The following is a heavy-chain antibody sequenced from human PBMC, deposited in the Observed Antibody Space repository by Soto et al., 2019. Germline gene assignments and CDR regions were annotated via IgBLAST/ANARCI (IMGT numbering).Heavy chain of an antibody. D-gene: IGHD3-9*01. CDR1: GFTFSDHY. V-gene: IGHV3-72*01. CDR2: TRNKANSYTT. CDR3: AREDILTGYYIFDY. Sequence: GGSLRLSCAASGFTFSDHYMDWVRQAPGKGLKWVGRTRNKANSYTTEYTTSVKSRFTISRDDSKNSLYLQMNSLKTEDTVVYYCAREDILTGYYIFDYWGQGTLVTVSS. J-gene: IGHJ4*02.